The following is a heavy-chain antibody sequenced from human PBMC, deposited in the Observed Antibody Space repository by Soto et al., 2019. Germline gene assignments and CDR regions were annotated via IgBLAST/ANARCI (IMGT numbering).Heavy chain of an antibody. V-gene: IGHV3-21*01. Sequence: EVQLVESGGGLVKPGGSLRLSCAASGFTFSSYSMNWVRQAPGKGLEWVSSISSSSSYIYYADSVKGRFTISRDKAKNSLYLQMNSLRAEDTAVYYCARVGYGDYESAFDIWGQGTMVTVSS. D-gene: IGHD4-17*01. CDR1: GFTFSSYS. CDR2: ISSSSSYI. J-gene: IGHJ3*02. CDR3: ARVGYGDYESAFDI.